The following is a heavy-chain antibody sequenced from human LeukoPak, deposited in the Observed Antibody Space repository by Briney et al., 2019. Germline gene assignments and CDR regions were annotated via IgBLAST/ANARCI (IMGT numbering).Heavy chain of an antibody. J-gene: IGHJ4*02. D-gene: IGHD4-17*01. V-gene: IGHV3-33*01. Sequence: PGRSLRLSCAASGFTFSSYGMHWVRQAPGKGLEWVAVIWYDGSNKYYADSVKGRFTISRDNSKNTLYLQMNSLRAEDTAVYYCARSWNYGEDYGDYHSWGQGTLVTVSS. CDR3: ARSWNYGEDYGDYHS. CDR2: IWYDGSNK. CDR1: GFTFSSYG.